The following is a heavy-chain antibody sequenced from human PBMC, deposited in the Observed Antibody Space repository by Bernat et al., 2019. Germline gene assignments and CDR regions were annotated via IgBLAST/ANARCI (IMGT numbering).Heavy chain of an antibody. V-gene: IGHV3-33*01. CDR2: IWYDGSNQ. Sequence: QVQLVESGAGVVQPGWSVRLSCAASGFTFNSHAMHWVRQTPGKGLEWVAVIWYDGSNQYYADSVKGRFTITRDNSKNTVHLQMNSLRAEDTAVYYCASEEMGGESPFDTWGQGTMVTVSS. CDR1: GFTFNSHA. D-gene: IGHD5-24*01. CDR3: ASEEMGGESPFDT. J-gene: IGHJ3*02.